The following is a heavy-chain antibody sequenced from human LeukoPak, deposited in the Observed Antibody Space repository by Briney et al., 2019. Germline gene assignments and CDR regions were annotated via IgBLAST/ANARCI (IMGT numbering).Heavy chain of an antibody. Sequence: SETLSLTCTVSGGSISSGDYYWSWIRQPPGKGLEWIGYIYHSGSTYYSPSLKSRVTISVDKSKNQVSLNLNSVTAADTAVYYCARSDNWNYHDAFDIWGQGTLVTVSS. D-gene: IGHD1-7*01. CDR3: ARSDNWNYHDAFDI. V-gene: IGHV4-30-2*01. CDR1: GGSISSGDYY. CDR2: IYHSGST. J-gene: IGHJ3*02.